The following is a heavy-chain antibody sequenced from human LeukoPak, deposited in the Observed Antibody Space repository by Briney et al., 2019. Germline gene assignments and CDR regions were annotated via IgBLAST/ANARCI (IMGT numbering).Heavy chain of an antibody. D-gene: IGHD3-10*01. CDR2: IYTGGST. CDR1: GFTVSSNY. CDR3: AKDLLPYGPSRGGYFDY. Sequence: PGGSLRLSCAASGFTVSSNYMSWVRQAPGKGLEWVSVIYTGGSTYYADSVKGRFTISRDNSKNTLYLQMNSLRAEDTAVYYCAKDLLPYGPSRGGYFDYWGQGTLVTVSS. J-gene: IGHJ4*02. V-gene: IGHV3-66*01.